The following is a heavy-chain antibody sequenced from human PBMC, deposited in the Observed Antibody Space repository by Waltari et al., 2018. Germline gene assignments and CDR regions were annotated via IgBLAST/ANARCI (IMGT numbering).Heavy chain of an antibody. CDR2: FDPEDGET. V-gene: IGHV1-24*01. CDR3: AAGPIHTGIYNYYFDY. CDR1: GYTLREFS. J-gene: IGHJ4*02. Sequence: QVQLVQSGAEVKKPGASVKVPCKVSGYTLREFSMHWVRQAPGKGLEWMGGFDPEDGETIYAQNFQGRVTMTEDSSTDTAYMELSSLRSEDTAVYFCAAGPIHTGIYNYYFDYWGQGTQVTVSS. D-gene: IGHD1-26*01.